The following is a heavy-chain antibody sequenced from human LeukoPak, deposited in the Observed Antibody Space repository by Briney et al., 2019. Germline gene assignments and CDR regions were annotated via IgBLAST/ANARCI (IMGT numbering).Heavy chain of an antibody. CDR1: GFTFSSYS. Sequence: PGGSLRLSCAASGFTFSSYSMNWVRQAPGKGLEWFSSISSSSSYIYYADSVKGRFTISRDNAKNSLYLQMNSLRAEDTAVYYCAREALEWSPPDIWGQGTTVTVSS. CDR2: ISSSSSYI. CDR3: AREALEWSPPDI. V-gene: IGHV3-21*01. D-gene: IGHD3-3*01. J-gene: IGHJ3*02.